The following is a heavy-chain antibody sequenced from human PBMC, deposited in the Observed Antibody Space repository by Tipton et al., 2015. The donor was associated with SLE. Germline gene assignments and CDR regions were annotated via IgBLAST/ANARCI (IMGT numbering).Heavy chain of an antibody. Sequence: QSGAEVKKPGASVKVSCKASGYTFTSYAMNWVRQAPGQGLEWMGWINTNTGNPTYAQGFTGRFVFSLDTSVSTAYLQISSLKVEDTAVYYCARKRAVAGTGWFDPWGQGTLVTVSS. V-gene: IGHV7-4-1*02. D-gene: IGHD6-19*01. CDR2: INTNTGNP. CDR1: GYTFTSYA. J-gene: IGHJ5*02. CDR3: ARKRAVAGTGWFDP.